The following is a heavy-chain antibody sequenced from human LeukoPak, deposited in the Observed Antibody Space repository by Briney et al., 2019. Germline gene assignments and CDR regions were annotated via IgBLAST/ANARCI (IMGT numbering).Heavy chain of an antibody. Sequence: RGSLRLSRAASGFTVSSNYMSWVRQAPGKGLEWGSIIYSDGPAYYADSVKGRFTISRDNSKNTLYLQMNSLRAEDTAVYYCARAKVGAAGFLDYWGQGTLVTVSS. CDR2: IYSDGPA. CDR1: GFTVSSNY. J-gene: IGHJ4*02. CDR3: ARAKVGAAGFLDY. D-gene: IGHD6-13*01. V-gene: IGHV3-53*01.